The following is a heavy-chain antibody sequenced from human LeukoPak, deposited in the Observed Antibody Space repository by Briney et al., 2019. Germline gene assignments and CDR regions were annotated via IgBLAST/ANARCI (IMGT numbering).Heavy chain of an antibody. J-gene: IGHJ4*02. CDR2: INHSGST. CDR3: ARYASSSRHFDY. Sequence: SETLSLTCAVYGGSFSGYYWSWIRQPPGKGLEWIGEINHSGSTNYNPSLKSRVTISVDTSKNQFSLKLGSVTAADTAVYYCARYASSSRHFDYWGQGTLVTVSS. CDR1: GGSFSGYY. V-gene: IGHV4-34*01.